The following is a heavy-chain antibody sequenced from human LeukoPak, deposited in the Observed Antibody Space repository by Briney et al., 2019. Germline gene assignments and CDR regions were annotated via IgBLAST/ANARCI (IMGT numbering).Heavy chain of an antibody. CDR1: GFTFSASW. J-gene: IGHJ4*02. V-gene: IGHV3-74*01. CDR3: ARASTTVPNLLDN. Sequence: PGGSLRLSCAASGFTFSASWMHWVRRVPGKGLVWVSRISADGSSFSYADSLKGRFTISRDNAKNTLYLQMNSLRGEDTAVYFCARASTTVPNLLDNWGQGTLVTVSS. D-gene: IGHD4-17*01. CDR2: ISADGSSF.